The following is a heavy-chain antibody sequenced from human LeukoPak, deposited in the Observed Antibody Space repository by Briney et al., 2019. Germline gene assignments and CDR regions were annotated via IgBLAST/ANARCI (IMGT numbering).Heavy chain of an antibody. Sequence: PSETLSLTCTVSGGSISSGGYYWSWIRHHPGKGLEWIGYIYYSGSTYYNPSLKSRVTISINTSKNQFSLKLSSVTAADTAVYYCAREGYTSSQSIDFWGQGTLVTVSS. CDR3: AREGYTSSQSIDF. CDR1: GGSISSGGYY. V-gene: IGHV4-31*03. D-gene: IGHD6-13*01. CDR2: IYYSGST. J-gene: IGHJ4*02.